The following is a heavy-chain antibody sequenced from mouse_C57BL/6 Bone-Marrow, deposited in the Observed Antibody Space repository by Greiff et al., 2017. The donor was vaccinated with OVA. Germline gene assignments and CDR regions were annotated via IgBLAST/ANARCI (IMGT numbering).Heavy chain of an antibody. CDR1: GFNIKDDY. V-gene: IGHV14-4*01. D-gene: IGHD4-1*01. Sequence: VQLKQSGAELVRPGASVKLSCTASGFNIKDDYMHWVKQRPEQGLEWIGWIDPENGDTEYASKFQGKATITADTSSNTAYLQLSSLTSEDTAVYYCTTLGQYYFDYWGQGTTLTVSS. CDR3: TTLGQYYFDY. J-gene: IGHJ2*01. CDR2: IDPENGDT.